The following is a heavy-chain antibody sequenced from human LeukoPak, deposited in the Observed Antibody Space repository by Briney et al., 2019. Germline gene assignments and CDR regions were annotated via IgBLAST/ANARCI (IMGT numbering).Heavy chain of an antibody. CDR2: IYYSGST. D-gene: IGHD2-2*01. V-gene: IGHV4-31*03. J-gene: IGHJ5*02. Sequence: SETLSLTCTVSGGSISSGGYYWSWIRQHPGKGLEWIGYIYYSGSTYYNPSLKSRVTISVDTSKNQFSLKLSSVTAADTAVYYCARWQACSSTSCLNWFDPWGQGTLVTVSS. CDR3: ARWQACSSTSCLNWFDP. CDR1: GGSISSGGYY.